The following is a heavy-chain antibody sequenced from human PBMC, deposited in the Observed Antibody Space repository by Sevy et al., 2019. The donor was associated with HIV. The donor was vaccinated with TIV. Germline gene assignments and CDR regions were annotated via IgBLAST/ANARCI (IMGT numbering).Heavy chain of an antibody. CDR3: ARAGTMVQGVILTFSRNYYYYGMDV. J-gene: IGHJ6*02. CDR2: IIPIFGTA. CDR1: GGTFSSYA. V-gene: IGHV1-69*13. Sequence: ASVKVSCKASGGTFSSYAISSVRQAPGQGLEWMGGIIPIFGTAKYAQKFRGRVTITADESTRTAYMGLSSLRSEDTAVYYCARAGTMVQGVILTFSRNYYYYGMDVWGQGTTVTVSS. D-gene: IGHD3-10*01.